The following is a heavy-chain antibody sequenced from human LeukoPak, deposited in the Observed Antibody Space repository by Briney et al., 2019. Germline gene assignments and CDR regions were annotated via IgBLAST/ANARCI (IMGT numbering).Heavy chain of an antibody. D-gene: IGHD6-19*01. CDR3: ARAPGIAVAGPPFYGMDV. Sequence: PSETLSLTCAVYGGSFSGYYWSWIRQPPGEGLEWIGSIYYSGSTYYNPSLKSRVTISVDTSKNQFSLKLSSVTAADTAVYYCARAPGIAVAGPPFYGMDVWGQGTTVTVSS. J-gene: IGHJ6*02. CDR1: GGSFSGYY. V-gene: IGHV4-34*01. CDR2: IYYSGST.